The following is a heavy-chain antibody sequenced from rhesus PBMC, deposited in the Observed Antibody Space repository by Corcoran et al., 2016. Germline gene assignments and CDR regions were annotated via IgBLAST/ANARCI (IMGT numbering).Heavy chain of an antibody. V-gene: IGHV4S9*01. CDR1: GGSISDYYY. CDR2: IYGNSAST. CDR3: ASTIFGLVTFDY. Sequence: QVQLQESGPGLVKPSETLSLTCAVSGGSISDYYYWNWIRQPPGKGLGWIGNIYGNSASTYYNPSLKSRVTISKDTSKNQFFLKLSSVTAADTAVYYCASTIFGLVTFDYWGQGVLVTVSS. J-gene: IGHJ4*01. D-gene: IGHD3-3*01.